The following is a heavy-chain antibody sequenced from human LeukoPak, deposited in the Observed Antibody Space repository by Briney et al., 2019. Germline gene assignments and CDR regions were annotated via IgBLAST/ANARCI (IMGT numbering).Heavy chain of an antibody. D-gene: IGHD4-17*01. CDR2: IIPILATA. Sequence: SVKVSCKASGGTFSSYAISWVRQAPGQGLEWMGRIIPILATANYAQKFQGRVTITADKSTSTAYMELSSLRSEDTAVYYCARGAIDGDHIGTWGQGTLVSVSS. J-gene: IGHJ5*02. CDR3: ARGAIDGDHIGT. CDR1: GGTFSSYA. V-gene: IGHV1-69*04.